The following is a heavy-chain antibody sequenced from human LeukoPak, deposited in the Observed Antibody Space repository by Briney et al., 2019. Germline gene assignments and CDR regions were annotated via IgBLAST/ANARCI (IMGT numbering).Heavy chain of an antibody. CDR1: GYTFTGYY. J-gene: IGHJ4*02. V-gene: IGHV1-2*02. Sequence: ASVKVSCKSSGYTFTGYYMHWVRQAPGQGLEWMGWINPNSGGTNYAQKFQVRVTMTRDTSISTAYKELSILRSEDTAVYYCARGLLSGDSSGPIGYWGQGTLVTVSS. CDR3: ARGLLSGDSSGPIGY. CDR2: INPNSGGT. D-gene: IGHD3-22*01.